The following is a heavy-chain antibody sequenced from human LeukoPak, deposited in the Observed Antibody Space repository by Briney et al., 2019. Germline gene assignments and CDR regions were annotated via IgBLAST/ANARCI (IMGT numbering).Heavy chain of an antibody. Sequence: GGSLRLSCAASGFTFSSYWMSWVRQAPGKGREWVANLMQDGSKKYYVDSVKGRFTVSRDNARNSLYLQMNSLRAEDTAVYYCARGSGSYSYWGQGTLVTVSS. J-gene: IGHJ4*02. CDR3: ARGSGSYSY. V-gene: IGHV3-7*01. CDR2: LMQDGSKK. CDR1: GFTFSSYW. D-gene: IGHD1-26*01.